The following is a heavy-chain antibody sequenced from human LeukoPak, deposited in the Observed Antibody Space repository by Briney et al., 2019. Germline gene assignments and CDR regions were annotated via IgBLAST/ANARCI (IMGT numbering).Heavy chain of an antibody. CDR3: AKHDTLFGAAHFYMDV. CDR1: GGSITTYY. Sequence: PSETLSLTCTVSGGSITTYYWSWIRQPPGKGPEWIGYMYTTGNTNYNPSLASRVTLSLDTSKNQFSLTLSSVTAADTAVYYCAKHDTLFGAAHFYMDVWGKGTTVTVSS. CDR2: MYTTGNT. J-gene: IGHJ6*03. V-gene: IGHV4-59*08. D-gene: IGHD3-3*01.